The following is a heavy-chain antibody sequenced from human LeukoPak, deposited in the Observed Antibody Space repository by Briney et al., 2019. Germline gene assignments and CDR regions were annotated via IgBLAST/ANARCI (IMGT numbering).Heavy chain of an antibody. CDR3: ARSGFSTGFYLDF. CDR2: IIPIFGTA. D-gene: IGHD6-19*01. CDR1: GGTFSSYA. V-gene: IGHV1-69*06. J-gene: IGHJ4*02. Sequence: ASVKVSCKASGGTFSSYAISWVRQAPGQGLEWMGRIIPIFGTANYAQKFQGRVTITADKSTSTAYMELSSLRSEDTAVYYCARSGFSTGFYLDFWGQGTLISVSS.